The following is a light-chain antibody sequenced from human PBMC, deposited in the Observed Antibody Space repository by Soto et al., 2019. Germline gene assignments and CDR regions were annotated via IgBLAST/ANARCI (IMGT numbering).Light chain of an antibody. CDR2: DVS. CDR3: HQRYNWPRVT. V-gene: IGKV3-11*01. CDR1: QSVSNS. Sequence: IGLTQSPATLSLSPGERVTLSCRASQSVSNSLAWYQQKPGQPPRLLIYDVSNRATGIPARFSGSGSGTDFTLTITSLEPEDFAVYFCHQRYNWPRVTFGQGTRLEIK. J-gene: IGKJ5*01.